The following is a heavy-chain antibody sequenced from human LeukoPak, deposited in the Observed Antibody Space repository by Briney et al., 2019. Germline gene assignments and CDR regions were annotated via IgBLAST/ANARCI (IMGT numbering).Heavy chain of an antibody. CDR2: INPNSGGT. Sequence: GASVKVSCKASGYTFTNYYMHWVRQAPGQGLEWMGWINPNSGGTNYAQKFQGRVTMTRDTSISTAYMELSRLRSDDTAVYYCARVEYGSGSYPHFDYWGQGTLVTVSS. J-gene: IGHJ4*02. CDR3: ARVEYGSGSYPHFDY. D-gene: IGHD3-10*01. CDR1: GYTFTNYY. V-gene: IGHV1-2*02.